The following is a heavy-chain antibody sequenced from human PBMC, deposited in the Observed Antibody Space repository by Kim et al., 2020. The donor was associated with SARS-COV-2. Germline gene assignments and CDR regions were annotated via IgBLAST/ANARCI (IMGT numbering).Heavy chain of an antibody. D-gene: IGHD6-13*01. CDR1: GGSISSSNW. CDR2: IYHSGST. V-gene: IGHV4-4*02. J-gene: IGHJ5*02. Sequence: SETLSLTCAVSGGSISSSNWWSWVRQPPGKGLEWIGDIYHSGSTNYNPSLKSRVTISVDKSKNQFSLKLSSVTAADTAVYYCARRSNTVTSEQQLRGFDPWGQGTLVTVSS. CDR3: ARRSNTVTSEQQLRGFDP.